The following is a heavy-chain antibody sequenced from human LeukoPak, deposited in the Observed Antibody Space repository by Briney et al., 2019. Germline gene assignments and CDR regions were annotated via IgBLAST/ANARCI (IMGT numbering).Heavy chain of an antibody. D-gene: IGHD6-19*01. J-gene: IGHJ1*01. CDR1: GFTFDDYA. CDR2: ISWDGGST. V-gene: IGHV3-43D*04. CDR3: AKDINGIALGYFQH. Sequence: GGSLRLSCAASGFTFDDYAMHWVRQAPGKGLDGVSLISWDGGSTYYADSVKGRFTISRDNSKNSLYLQMNSLRAEDTALYYCAKDINGIALGYFQHWGQGTLVTVSS.